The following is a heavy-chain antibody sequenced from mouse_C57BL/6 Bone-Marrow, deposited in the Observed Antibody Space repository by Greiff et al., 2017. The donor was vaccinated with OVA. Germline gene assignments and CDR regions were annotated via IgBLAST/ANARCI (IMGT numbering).Heavy chain of an antibody. D-gene: IGHD1-1*01. J-gene: IGHJ3*01. CDR1: GFTFSDYG. CDR2: ISSGSSTI. V-gene: IGHV5-17*01. Sequence: EVKLVESGGGLVKPGGSLKLSCAASGFTFSDYGMHWVRQAPEKGLEWVAYISSGSSTIYYADTVKGRFTISRDNAKNTLFLQMTSLRSEDTAMYYCARGMYYGSSSYWGQGTLVTVSA. CDR3: ARGMYYGSSSY.